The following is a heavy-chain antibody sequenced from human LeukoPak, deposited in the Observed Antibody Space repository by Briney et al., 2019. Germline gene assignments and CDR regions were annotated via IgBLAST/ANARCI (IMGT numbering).Heavy chain of an antibody. Sequence: PSETLSLTCTVSGGSISSYYWSWIRQPPGKGLEWIGYIYYSGSTNYSPSLKSRVTISGDTSKNQFSLKLSSVTAADTAVYYCARGRVSSSTWYSTYYYYFYMDVWGKGTTVTVSS. J-gene: IGHJ6*03. CDR3: ARGRVSSSTWYSTYYYYFYMDV. CDR2: IYYSGST. D-gene: IGHD6-13*01. V-gene: IGHV4-59*01. CDR1: GGSISSYY.